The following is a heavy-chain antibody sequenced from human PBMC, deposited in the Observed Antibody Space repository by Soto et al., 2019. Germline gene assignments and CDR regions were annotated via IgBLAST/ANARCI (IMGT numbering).Heavy chain of an antibody. J-gene: IGHJ3*02. Sequence: QVQLQESPPRLVKPSETLSLTCTVSGGYVSSGSYYWSWIRQPPGKGLEWIAYIYYSGSANYNPSLKSRVTISVDTSKNQFALKLSSVTAADTAVYYCASYPRLPIFGVALHPICGQGTMVSVSP. D-gene: IGHD3-3*01. V-gene: IGHV4-61*01. CDR1: GGYVSSGSYY. CDR3: ASYPRLPIFGVALHPI. CDR2: IYYSGSA.